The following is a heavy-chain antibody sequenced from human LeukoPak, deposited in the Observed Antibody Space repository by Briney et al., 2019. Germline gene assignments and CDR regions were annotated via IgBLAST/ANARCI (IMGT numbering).Heavy chain of an antibody. D-gene: IGHD2/OR15-2a*01. CDR3: TRGVFSDL. J-gene: IGHJ4*02. Sequence: PGGSLRLSRAASGFTFSDYYMNWIRLAPGKGLEWVAHISSAGNTVYYADSVNGRFTISRDNVKESLYLQMNSLRAEDTAVYYCTRGVFSDLWGQGTLVTVSS. CDR1: GFTFSDYY. V-gene: IGHV3-11*01. CDR2: ISSAGNTV.